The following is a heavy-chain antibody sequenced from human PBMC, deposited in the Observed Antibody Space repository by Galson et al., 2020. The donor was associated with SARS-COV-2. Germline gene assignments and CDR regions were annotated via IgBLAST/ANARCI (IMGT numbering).Heavy chain of an antibody. CDR1: GYSISSGYY. CDR3: GYGYSSSWYMG. V-gene: IGHV4-38-2*02. CDR2: IYHSGRT. J-gene: IGHJ4*02. Sequence: SETLSLTCTVSGYSISSGYYWGWIRQPPGTGLEWIGSIYHSGRTYYNPSLKSRVTISVDTSKNQFSLQLSSVTAADTAVYYCGYGYSSSWYMGWGQGTLVTVSS. D-gene: IGHD6-13*01.